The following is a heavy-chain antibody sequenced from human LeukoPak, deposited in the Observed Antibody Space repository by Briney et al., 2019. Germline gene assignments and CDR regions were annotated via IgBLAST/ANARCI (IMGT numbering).Heavy chain of an antibody. CDR1: GYTFTSYY. Sequence: ASVKVSCKASGYTFTSYYMHWVRQAPRQGLEWMGIINPSGGSTSYAQKFQGRVTMTRDTSTSTVYMELSSLRSEDTAVYYCARDRDVVVPAAMGGNWFDPWGQGTLVTVSS. D-gene: IGHD2-2*01. J-gene: IGHJ5*02. V-gene: IGHV1-46*01. CDR3: ARDRDVVVPAAMGGNWFDP. CDR2: INPSGGST.